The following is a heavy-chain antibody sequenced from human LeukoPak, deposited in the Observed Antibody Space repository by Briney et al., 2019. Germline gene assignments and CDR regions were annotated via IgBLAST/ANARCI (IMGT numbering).Heavy chain of an antibody. D-gene: IGHD4-23*01. CDR1: GFTFSSYG. V-gene: IGHV3-30*18. Sequence: GRSLRLSCAASGFTFSSYGMHWVRQAPGKGLEWVAVISYDRSNKYYADSVEGRFTISRDNSKNTLYLQMNSLRAEDTAVYYCAKLIGNSHAGDCWGQGTLVTVSS. CDR3: AKLIGNSHAGDC. J-gene: IGHJ4*02. CDR2: ISYDRSNK.